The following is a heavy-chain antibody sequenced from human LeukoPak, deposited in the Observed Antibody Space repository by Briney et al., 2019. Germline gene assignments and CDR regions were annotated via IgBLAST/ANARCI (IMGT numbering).Heavy chain of an antibody. V-gene: IGHV1-2*02. CDR3: ARDPGYSSPRGDY. Sequence: ASVKVSCTASVYTFTDYFMHWVRQAPGQGLEWMGWINPNSGGTHYAQKFQGRVTMTRDTSISTAYMELSRLRSDDTAVYYCARDPGYSSPRGDYWGQGTLVTVSS. CDR1: VYTFTDYF. D-gene: IGHD5-18*01. CDR2: INPNSGGT. J-gene: IGHJ4*02.